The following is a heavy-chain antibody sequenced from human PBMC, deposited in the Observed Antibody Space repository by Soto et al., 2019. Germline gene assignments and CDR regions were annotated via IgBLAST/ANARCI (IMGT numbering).Heavy chain of an antibody. Sequence: PSETLSLTCAVSGGSLSSGTYSWSWIRQPPGKGLEWIGYISQSGSIYYNPSLNSRVTISVDTSKNQFSLTVTSVTAADTAVYYCARRIAATETFDYWGQGTLVTVSS. CDR1: GGSLSSGTYS. CDR3: ARRIAATETFDY. V-gene: IGHV4-30-2*01. D-gene: IGHD5-12*01. CDR2: ISQSGSI. J-gene: IGHJ4*02.